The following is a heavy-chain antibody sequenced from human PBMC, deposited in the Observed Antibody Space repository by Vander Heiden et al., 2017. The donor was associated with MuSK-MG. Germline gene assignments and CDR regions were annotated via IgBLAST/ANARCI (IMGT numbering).Heavy chain of an antibody. V-gene: IGHV4-34*01. CDR3: ARGRQGARGAGSLIGV. Sequence: QVQLQQRGAGLLKTSETLSLTCAVYGGSFSGYYWSWFRQPPGKGLEWIGEINHSGSTNYNPSLKSRVTISVDTSKNQFSLKLSSVTAADTAVYYCARGRQGARGAGSLIGVWGQGTLVTVSS. CDR1: GGSFSGYY. J-gene: IGHJ4*02. CDR2: INHSGST. D-gene: IGHD3-10*01.